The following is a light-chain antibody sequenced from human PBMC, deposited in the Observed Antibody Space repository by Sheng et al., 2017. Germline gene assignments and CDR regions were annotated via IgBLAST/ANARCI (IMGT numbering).Light chain of an antibody. CDR1: QSVRSN. J-gene: IGKJ4*01. CDR2: GAS. V-gene: IGKV3-15*01. Sequence: EIVMTQSPATLSVSAGERATLSCRASQSVRSNLAWYQQKPGQAPXLLIYGASTRATGIPARFXGSGSGTEFTLTISSLQSEDFAVYYCQQYNNWPPLTFGGGTKVEI. CDR3: QQYNNWPPLT.